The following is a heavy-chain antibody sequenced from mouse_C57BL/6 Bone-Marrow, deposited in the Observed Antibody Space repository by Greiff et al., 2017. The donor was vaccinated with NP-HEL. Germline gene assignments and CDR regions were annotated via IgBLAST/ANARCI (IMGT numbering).Heavy chain of an antibody. CDR2: IDPANGNT. J-gene: IGHJ2*01. CDR3: ARGRYDYDGGYYFDY. CDR1: GFNIKNTY. Sequence: VQLKESVAELVRPGASVKLSCTASGFNIKNTYMHWVKQRPEQGLEWIGRIDPANGNTKYAPKFQGKATITADTSSNTAYLQLSSLTSEDTAIYYCARGRYDYDGGYYFDYWGQGTTLTVSS. V-gene: IGHV14-3*01. D-gene: IGHD2-4*01.